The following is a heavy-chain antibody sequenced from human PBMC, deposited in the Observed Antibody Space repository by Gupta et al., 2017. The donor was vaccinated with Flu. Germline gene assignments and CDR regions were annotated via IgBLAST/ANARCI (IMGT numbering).Heavy chain of an antibody. J-gene: IGHJ4*02. V-gene: IGHV3-30*18. CDR1: GFTFDSYA. CDR3: TKNPKTGSYFDY. Sequence: QVQLVESGGGVVQPGGSLRLSCAASGFTFDSYALHWVRQPPGKGLEWVAVLSFDGTDDYYADSVKGRFTISRDNSKNTLYLQMDSLRDEDTAMYYCTKNPKTGSYFDYWGQGTLVTVSS. CDR2: LSFDGTDD. D-gene: IGHD7-27*01.